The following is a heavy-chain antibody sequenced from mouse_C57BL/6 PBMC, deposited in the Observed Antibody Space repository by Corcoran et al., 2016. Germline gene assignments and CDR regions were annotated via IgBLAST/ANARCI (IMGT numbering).Heavy chain of an antibody. Sequence: QIQLVQSGPELKKPGETVKISCKASGYTFTTYGMSWVKQAPGKGLKWMGWINTYSGVPTYADDFKGRFAFSLETSASTAYLQINNLKNEDTATYFCAIYSNYGVSDYGGQGTTLTVSS. D-gene: IGHD2-5*01. CDR3: AIYSNYGVSDY. CDR2: INTYSGVP. CDR1: GYTFTTYG. V-gene: IGHV9-3*01. J-gene: IGHJ2*01.